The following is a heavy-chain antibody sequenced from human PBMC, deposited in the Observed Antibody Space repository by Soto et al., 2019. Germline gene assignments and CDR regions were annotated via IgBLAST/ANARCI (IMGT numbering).Heavy chain of an antibody. Sequence: SETLSLTCAVSGGSISSSNWWSWVRQPPGKGLEWIGYIYYSGSTNYNPSLKSRVTISVDTSKNQFSLKLSSVTAADTAVYYCARVGLDSSGYYSYYYYGMDVWGQGTTVTVSS. J-gene: IGHJ6*02. CDR3: ARVGLDSSGYYSYYYYGMDV. CDR2: IYYSGST. D-gene: IGHD3-22*01. CDR1: GGSISSSNW. V-gene: IGHV4-4*02.